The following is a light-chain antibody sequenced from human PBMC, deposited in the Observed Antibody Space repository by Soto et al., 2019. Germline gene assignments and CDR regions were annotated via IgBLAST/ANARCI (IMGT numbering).Light chain of an antibody. CDR1: QSVSSF. CDR3: QQRRSWPRT. V-gene: IGKV3-11*01. Sequence: EIVLTQSPATLSLSPGERATLSCRASQSVSSFLAWYQHKPGQAPKLLIYDVSNRATGIPARFSGSGSGTDFTLTISSLEPEDFAVYYCQQRRSWPRTFGQGTKVDIK. CDR2: DVS. J-gene: IGKJ1*01.